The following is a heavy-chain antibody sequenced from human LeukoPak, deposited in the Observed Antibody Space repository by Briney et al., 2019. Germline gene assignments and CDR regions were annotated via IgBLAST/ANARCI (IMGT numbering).Heavy chain of an antibody. CDR3: ARVLEIYMIVGDYNWFDP. CDR1: GGSISSSSYY. V-gene: IGHV4-39*07. J-gene: IGHJ5*02. D-gene: IGHD3-22*01. Sequence: SETLSLTCTVSGGSISSSSYYWGWIRQPPGKGLEWIGSIYYSGSTYYNPSLKSRVTISVDTSKNQFSLKLSSVTAADTAVYYCARVLEIYMIVGDYNWFDPWGQGTLVTVSS. CDR2: IYYSGST.